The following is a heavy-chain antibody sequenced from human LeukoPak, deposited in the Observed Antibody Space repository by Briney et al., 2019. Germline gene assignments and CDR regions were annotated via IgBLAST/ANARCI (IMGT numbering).Heavy chain of an antibody. CDR1: GYTFTSYG. J-gene: IGHJ4*02. D-gene: IGHD3-10*01. CDR3: ARLYGSGSYYKRYFDY. V-gene: IGHV1-18*01. CDR2: ISAYNGNT. Sequence: ASVKASCKASGYTFTSYGISWVRQAPGQGLEWMGWISAYNGNTNYAQKLQGRVTMTTDTSTSTAYMELRSLRSDDTAVYYCARLYGSGSYYKRYFDYWGQGTLVTVSS.